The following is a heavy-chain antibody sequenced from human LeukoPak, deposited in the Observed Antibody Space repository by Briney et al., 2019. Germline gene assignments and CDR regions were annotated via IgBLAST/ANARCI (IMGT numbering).Heavy chain of an antibody. CDR2: ITSTSGYI. Sequence: GGSLRLSCAASGFAFSTYSMNWVRQAPGKGLEWVSSITSTSGYIYYAESVKGRFGISRDNAKNLLYLQMNSLRAEDTAVYYCARVGGGSHYFDYWGQGTLATVSS. J-gene: IGHJ4*02. V-gene: IGHV3-21*06. CDR3: ARVGGGSHYFDY. D-gene: IGHD1-26*01. CDR1: GFAFSTYS.